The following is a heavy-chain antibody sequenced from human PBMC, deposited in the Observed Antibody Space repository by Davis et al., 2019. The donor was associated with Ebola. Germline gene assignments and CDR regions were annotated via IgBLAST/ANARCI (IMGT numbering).Heavy chain of an antibody. J-gene: IGHJ6*04. CDR2: IKEDGSEK. Sequence: GGSLRLSCAASGFIFSSYWMTWVRQAPGKGLKWVANIKEDGSEKYYVGSVRGRFTISRDNAKNSLDLQMNSLRDEDTAVYYCARGHDGTGISQPLYGMDVWGKGTTVTVSS. D-gene: IGHD1-1*01. CDR3: ARGHDGTGISQPLYGMDV. V-gene: IGHV3-7*01. CDR1: GFIFSSYW.